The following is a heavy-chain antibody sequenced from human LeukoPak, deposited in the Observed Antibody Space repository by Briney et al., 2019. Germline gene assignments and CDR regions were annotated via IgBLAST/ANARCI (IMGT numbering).Heavy chain of an antibody. Sequence: SVKVSCKASGGTFSSYAISWVRQAPGQGLEWMGRIIPILGIANYAQKFQGRVTITEDKSTSTAYMELSSLRSEDTAVYYCARAAADIVATYDYYYYGMDVWGQGTTVNVPS. V-gene: IGHV1-69*04. J-gene: IGHJ6*02. D-gene: IGHD5-12*01. CDR3: ARAAADIVATYDYYYYGMDV. CDR2: IIPILGIA. CDR1: GGTFSSYA.